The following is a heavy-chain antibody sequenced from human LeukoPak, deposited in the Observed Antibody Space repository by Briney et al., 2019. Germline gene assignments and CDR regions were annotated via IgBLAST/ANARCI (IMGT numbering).Heavy chain of an antibody. V-gene: IGHV4-4*07. CDR3: ARDNDDYSGSYSWFDP. D-gene: IGHD1-26*01. CDR1: GGSISSYY. J-gene: IGHJ5*02. Sequence: SETLSLTCTVSGGSISSYYWSWIRQPAGKGLEWIGRIYTSGSTNYNPSLKSRVTMSVDTSKNQFSLKLSSVTAADTAVYYCARDNDDYSGSYSWFDPWGQGTLVTVSS. CDR2: IYTSGST.